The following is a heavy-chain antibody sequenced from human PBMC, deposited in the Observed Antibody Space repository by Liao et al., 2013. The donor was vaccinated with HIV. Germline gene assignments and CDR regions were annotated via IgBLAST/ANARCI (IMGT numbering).Heavy chain of an antibody. CDR1: GGSFSGYY. Sequence: QVQLQQWGAGLLKPSETLSLTCAVYGGSFSGYYWSWIRQPHGKGLEWIGEINHSGSTNYNPSLKSRVTISVDTSKNQFSLKLTSVTAADTAVYYCAARITISGVAIPHALDVWGQGTMVAVSS. D-gene: IGHD3-3*01. J-gene: IGHJ3*01. V-gene: IGHV4-34*01. CDR3: AARITISGVAIPHALDV. CDR2: INHSGST.